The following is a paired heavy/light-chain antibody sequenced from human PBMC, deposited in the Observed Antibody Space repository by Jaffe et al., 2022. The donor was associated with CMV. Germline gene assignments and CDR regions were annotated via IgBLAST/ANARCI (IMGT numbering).Heavy chain of an antibody. CDR3: ARGIPAFRPYFYMDV. CDR1: GGSFTFYY. CDR2: MYESGDM. V-gene: IGHV4-59*01. J-gene: IGHJ6*03. Sequence: QVQLQESGPGLVKPSGTLSLTCTVSGGSFTFYYYTWIRQAPGKGLEWIGHMYESGDMDYNPSLNGRATIIVDKSQNQFSLRLTSVTAADTAVYYCARGIPAFRPYFYMDVWGTGTTVAVS.
Light chain of an antibody. CDR2: GAS. CDR1: ESIISDY. V-gene: IGKV3-20*01. J-gene: IGKJ4*01. Sequence: EIVLTQSPGTLSLSPGERATLSCRTSESIISDYLAWYQQKPGQAPRLLIYGASGRATGIPDRFSASGSGTDFTLTISGLEPEDFAVYHCQQYGMSPLTFGGGTKVEIK. CDR3: QQYGMSPLT.